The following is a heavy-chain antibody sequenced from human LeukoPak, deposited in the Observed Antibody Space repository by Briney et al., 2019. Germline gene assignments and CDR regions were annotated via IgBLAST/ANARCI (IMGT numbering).Heavy chain of an antibody. CDR2: IKQDGSEI. CDR1: GFTFSSYW. Sequence: GGSLRLSCAASGFTFSSYWMSWVRQAPGKGLEWVANIKQDGSEIYYGDSMKCRFTISRDNAKNPLFLQMNSLRAEDTAVYYCARRGAAIDYWGQGTLVTVSS. D-gene: IGHD2-2*01. CDR3: ARRGAAIDY. J-gene: IGHJ4*02. V-gene: IGHV3-7*01.